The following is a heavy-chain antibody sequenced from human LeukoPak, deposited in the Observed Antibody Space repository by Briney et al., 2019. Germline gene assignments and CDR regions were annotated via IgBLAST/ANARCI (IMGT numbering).Heavy chain of an antibody. Sequence: GGSLRLSCAASGFTFNSYWMSWVRQAPGKGLEWVANIKQDGGEKYYVDSVKGRFTISRDNAKNSLYLQMKSLRAEDPAVYYCARMVASYDFWSPQYYLDYWGQGTLVTVSS. CDR1: GFTFNSYW. V-gene: IGHV3-7*01. CDR2: IKQDGGEK. J-gene: IGHJ4*02. D-gene: IGHD3-3*01. CDR3: ARMVASYDFWSPQYYLDY.